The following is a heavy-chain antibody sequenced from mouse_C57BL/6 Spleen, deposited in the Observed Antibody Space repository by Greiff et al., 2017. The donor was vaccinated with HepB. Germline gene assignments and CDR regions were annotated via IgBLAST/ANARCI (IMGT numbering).Heavy chain of an antibody. CDR3: TTLFITTVRDY. CDR2: IDPENGDT. CDR1: GFNIKDDY. J-gene: IGHJ2*01. V-gene: IGHV14-4*01. D-gene: IGHD1-1*01. Sequence: EVQLQQSGAELVRPGASVKLSCTASGFNIKDDYMHWVKQRPEQGLEWIGWIDPENGDTEYASKFQGKSTITADTSSNTAYLQLSSLTSEDTAVYYCTTLFITTVRDYWGQGTTLTVSS.